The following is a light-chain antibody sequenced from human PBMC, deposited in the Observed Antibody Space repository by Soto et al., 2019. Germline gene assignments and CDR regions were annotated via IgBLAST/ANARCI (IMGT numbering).Light chain of an antibody. CDR2: GAS. CDR1: QSVGSN. Sequence: EIVMTQSPATLSVSPGERATLSCRASQSVGSNLAWYQQKPGQAPRLLIYGASTRATGIPARFSGSGSGTEFTLTISSLQSEDFAIYFCQHYNNWPPDSTFGQGTKVEIK. J-gene: IGKJ1*01. CDR3: QHYNNWPPDST. V-gene: IGKV3-15*01.